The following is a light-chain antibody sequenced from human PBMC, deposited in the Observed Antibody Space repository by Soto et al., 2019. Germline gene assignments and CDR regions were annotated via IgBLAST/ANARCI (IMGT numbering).Light chain of an antibody. CDR1: QSISSY. V-gene: IGKV1-39*01. CDR2: AAS. CDR3: QKSYSTPLA. Sequence: DIQMTQSPSSLSASVGDRVTITCRASQSISSYVNWYQQKPGKAPKLLIYAASSLQSGVPSRFSGSGSGTDFTLTISSLQPEDFATYYCQKSYSTPLAFGQGTKVEIK. J-gene: IGKJ1*01.